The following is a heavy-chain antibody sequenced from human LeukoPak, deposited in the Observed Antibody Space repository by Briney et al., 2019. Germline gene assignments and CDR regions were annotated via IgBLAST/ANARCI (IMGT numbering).Heavy chain of an antibody. CDR1: GFTFSNYE. J-gene: IGHJ4*02. V-gene: IGHV3-15*01. CDR2: IKSKTDGGTI. Sequence: PGGSLRLSCAASGFTFSNYEMNWVRQAPGKGLEWVGRIKSKTDGGTIDYAAPVKGRFTISRDDSKNTLYLQMNSLKTEDTAVYYCTTGVTAGQDFDYWGQGTLVTVSS. D-gene: IGHD3-16*01. CDR3: TTGVTAGQDFDY.